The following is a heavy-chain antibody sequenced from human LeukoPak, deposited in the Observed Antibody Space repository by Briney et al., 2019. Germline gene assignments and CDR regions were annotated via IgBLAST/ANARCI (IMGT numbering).Heavy chain of an antibody. D-gene: IGHD5-18*01. CDR2: INPSGGST. CDR3: ARDGGGYSYGPLDY. J-gene: IGHJ4*02. Sequence: ASVKVSCKASGYTFTSYYFHWVRQAPGQGLEWMGLINPSGGSTRYSQKFQGRVTMMRDTSTRTVYMELSSLRSEDTAVYYCARDGGGYSYGPLDYWGQGTLVTVSS. CDR1: GYTFTSYY. V-gene: IGHV1-46*01.